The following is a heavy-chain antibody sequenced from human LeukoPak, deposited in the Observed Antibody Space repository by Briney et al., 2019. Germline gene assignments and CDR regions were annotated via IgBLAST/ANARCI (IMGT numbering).Heavy chain of an antibody. CDR2: IIPIFGTA. Sequence: SVKVSCKASGGTFSGYAISWVRQATGQGLEWMGGIIPIFGTANYAQKFQGRVTITTDESTSTAYMELSSLRSEDTAVYYCARESSENYFDYWGQGTLVTVSS. D-gene: IGHD2-2*01. J-gene: IGHJ4*02. V-gene: IGHV1-69*05. CDR1: GGTFSGYA. CDR3: ARESSENYFDY.